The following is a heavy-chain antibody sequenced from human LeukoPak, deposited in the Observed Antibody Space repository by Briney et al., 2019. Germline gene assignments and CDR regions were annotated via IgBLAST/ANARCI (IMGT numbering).Heavy chain of an antibody. V-gene: IGHV3-48*03. D-gene: IGHD3-10*01. CDR3: ARGSGIYSPGFDY. Sequence: PGGSLRLSCAASGFTFSSYEMNWVRQAPGKGLEWVSYISSSGSTIYYADSVKGRFTISRDNAKNSLYLQMNSLRAEDTAVYYCARGSGIYSPGFDYWGQGTLVTVSS. CDR2: ISSSGSTI. J-gene: IGHJ4*02. CDR1: GFTFSSYE.